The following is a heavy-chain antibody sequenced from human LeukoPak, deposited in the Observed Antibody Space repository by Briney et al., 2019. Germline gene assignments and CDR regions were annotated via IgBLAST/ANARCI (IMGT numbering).Heavy chain of an antibody. CDR1: GFTFSSYG. Sequence: PGGSLRLSCAASGFTFSSYGMSWVRQAPGKGLEWVSAISGSGGSTYYADSVKGRFTISRDNSKNTLYLQMNSLRAEDMAVYYCAKDEDTWIQLWSTGWVNWFDPWGQGTLVTVSS. V-gene: IGHV3-23*01. CDR2: ISGSGGST. J-gene: IGHJ5*02. CDR3: AKDEDTWIQLWSTGWVNWFDP. D-gene: IGHD5-18*01.